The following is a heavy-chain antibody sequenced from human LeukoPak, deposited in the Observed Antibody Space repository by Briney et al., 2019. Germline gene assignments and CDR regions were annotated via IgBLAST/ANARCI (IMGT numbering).Heavy chain of an antibody. Sequence: GGSLRLSCAASGFTFSSYAMHWVRQAPGKGLEYVSAISSNGGSTYYANSVKGRFTISRDNSKNTLYLQMNSLRAEDTAVYYCARQRGSGCLDYWGQGTLVTVSS. V-gene: IGHV3-64*01. CDR1: GFTFSSYA. CDR3: ARQRGSGCLDY. J-gene: IGHJ4*02. D-gene: IGHD6-19*01. CDR2: ISSNGGST.